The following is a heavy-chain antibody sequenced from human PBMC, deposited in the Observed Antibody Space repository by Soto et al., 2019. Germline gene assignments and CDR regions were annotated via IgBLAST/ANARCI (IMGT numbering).Heavy chain of an antibody. Sequence: QVQLQESGPGLVKPSGTLSLTCSVSGVSVTSKNWWTWVRQSQGKGLGWIGETYNGGSLNYNPSLKSRATISIDKNKTNFSRDLTSMTVAGTAVYFCAREVSEGHLTFNYKFYGLDVWGQGTTVTVSS. D-gene: IGHD3-9*01. CDR2: TYNGGSL. J-gene: IGHJ6*02. CDR3: AREVSEGHLTFNYKFYGLDV. CDR1: GVSVTSKNW. V-gene: IGHV4-4*02.